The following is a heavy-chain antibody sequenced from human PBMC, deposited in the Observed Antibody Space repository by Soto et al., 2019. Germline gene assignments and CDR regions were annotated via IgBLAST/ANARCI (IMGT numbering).Heavy chain of an antibody. CDR2: IIPIFGTA. D-gene: IGHD6-6*01. Sequence: QVQLVQSGAEVKKPGSSVKVSCKASGGTFSSYAISWVRQAPGQGLEWMGGIIPIFGTANYAQKFQGRVTITADKSTSTAYMELSSLRSEDTSVYYCARDFRIAARPGYFDYWGQGTLVTVSS. CDR3: ARDFRIAARPGYFDY. J-gene: IGHJ4*02. V-gene: IGHV1-69*06. CDR1: GGTFSSYA.